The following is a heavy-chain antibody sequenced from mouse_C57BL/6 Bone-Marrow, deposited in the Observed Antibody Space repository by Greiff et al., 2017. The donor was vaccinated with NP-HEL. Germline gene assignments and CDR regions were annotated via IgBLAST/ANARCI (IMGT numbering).Heavy chain of an antibody. CDR1: GYAFSSHW. D-gene: IGHD2-5*01. CDR3: ARWCHSNHVGAMDY. CDR2: IYPGDGDT. V-gene: IGHV1-80*01. Sequence: VQLQQSGAELVKPGASVKISCKASGYAFSSHWMNWVKQRPGQGLEWIGQIYPGDGDTNYNGKFKGKATLTADKSSSTAYMQLSSLTSEDSAVYFCARWCHSNHVGAMDYWGQGTSVTVSS. J-gene: IGHJ4*01.